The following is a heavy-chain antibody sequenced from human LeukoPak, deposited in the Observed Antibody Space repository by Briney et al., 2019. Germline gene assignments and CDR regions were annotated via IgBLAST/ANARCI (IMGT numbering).Heavy chain of an antibody. D-gene: IGHD5-18*01. CDR2: IYTSGST. CDR3: ARDLTGYSYGYGGDY. Sequence: PSETLSLTCTVSGASISSGDYYWYWIRQPAGKGLEWIGRIYTSGSTNYNPSLKSRVTISVDTSKNQFSLKLTSVTAADTAVYYCARDLTGYSYGYGGDYWGQGTLVTVSS. J-gene: IGHJ4*02. V-gene: IGHV4-61*02. CDR1: GASISSGDYY.